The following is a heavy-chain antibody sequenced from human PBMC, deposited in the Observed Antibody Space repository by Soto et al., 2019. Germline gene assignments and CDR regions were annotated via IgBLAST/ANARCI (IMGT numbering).Heavy chain of an antibody. Sequence: PSETLSLTCTVSGGSISSYYSSWIRQPPGKGLEWIGYIYYSGSTNHNPSLKSRVTISVDTSKNQFSLKLSSVTAADTAVYYCARDPHMVRGVIGYFDYWGQGTLVTVS. D-gene: IGHD3-10*01. CDR1: GGSISSYY. CDR2: IYYSGST. CDR3: ARDPHMVRGVIGYFDY. V-gene: IGHV4-59*01. J-gene: IGHJ4*02.